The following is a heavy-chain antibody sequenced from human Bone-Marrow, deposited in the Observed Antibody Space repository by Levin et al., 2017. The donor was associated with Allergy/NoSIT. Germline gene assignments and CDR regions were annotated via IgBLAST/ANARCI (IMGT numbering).Heavy chain of an antibody. J-gene: IGHJ4*02. CDR1: GFRFSSYA. Sequence: GGSLRLSCAASGFRFSSYAMNWVRQAPGKGLEWVSSIGGSGESIYYADSVEGRFTISRDNSKNTLFLQMNSLRAEDTAVYYCAKRSWSYYHPFDLWGQGTLVTVSS. CDR3: AKRSWSYYHPFDL. D-gene: IGHD3-10*01. CDR2: IGGSGESI. V-gene: IGHV3-23*01.